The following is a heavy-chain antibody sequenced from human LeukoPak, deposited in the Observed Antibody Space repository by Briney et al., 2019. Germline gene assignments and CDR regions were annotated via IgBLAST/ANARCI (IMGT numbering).Heavy chain of an antibody. Sequence: SQTLSLTCTVSGASISSGSYYWSWIRQPAGKGLEWIGRIYSSGSTNYNPSLKSRVTISVDTSKNQFPLKLRFVTAADTAVYYCAREPSPERGGVAFDIWGQGTMVTVSS. CDR3: AREPSPERGGVAFDI. CDR2: IYSSGST. J-gene: IGHJ3*02. CDR1: GASISSGSYY. V-gene: IGHV4-61*02. D-gene: IGHD3-3*01.